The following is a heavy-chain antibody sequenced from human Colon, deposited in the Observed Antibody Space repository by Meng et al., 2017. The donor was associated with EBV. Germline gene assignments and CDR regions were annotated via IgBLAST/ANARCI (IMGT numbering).Heavy chain of an antibody. D-gene: IGHD3-10*01. CDR1: GAPIGSSYR. CDR2: IYHSGST. Sequence: VPFHGSAPGPRKPSGTLSLFCRVSGAPIGSSYRWTWVRQPPEKGLEWIGEIYHSGSTNYNPSLKSRLTLSVDKSESQFSLELISVTAADTAVYYCARGRRFGSGRYALDYWGQGTLVTVSS. CDR3: ARGRRFGSGRYALDY. V-gene: IGHV4-4*02. J-gene: IGHJ4*02.